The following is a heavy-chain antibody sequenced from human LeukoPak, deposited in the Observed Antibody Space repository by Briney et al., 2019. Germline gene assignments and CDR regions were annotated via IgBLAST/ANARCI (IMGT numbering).Heavy chain of an antibody. Sequence: SQTLSLTCAVSGGSISSGGYSWSWIRQPPGKGLEWIGYIYHSDTTYYNPSLKSRVTISVDRSKNQFSLKLTPVTAADTAVYYCASGYGSGSYSTLNYWGQGILVTVSS. D-gene: IGHD3-10*01. V-gene: IGHV4-30-2*01. J-gene: IGHJ4*02. CDR3: ASGYGSGSYSTLNY. CDR2: IYHSDTT. CDR1: GGSISSGGYS.